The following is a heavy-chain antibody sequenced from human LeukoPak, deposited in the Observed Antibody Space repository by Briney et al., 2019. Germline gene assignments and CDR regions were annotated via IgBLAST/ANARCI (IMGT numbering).Heavy chain of an antibody. CDR2: ISGSGGST. J-gene: IGHJ4*02. CDR3: AKGSYRVILRYFPCLSMAYFDL. CDR1: GFTFSSYA. Sequence: PGGSLRLSCAASGFTFSSYAMSWVRQAPGKGLEWVSAISGSGGSTYYADSVKGRFTISRDNSKNTLYLQMNSLRAEDTAVYYCAKGSYRVILRYFPCLSMAYFDLWGQRPLVTVSS. D-gene: IGHD3-9*01. V-gene: IGHV3-23*01.